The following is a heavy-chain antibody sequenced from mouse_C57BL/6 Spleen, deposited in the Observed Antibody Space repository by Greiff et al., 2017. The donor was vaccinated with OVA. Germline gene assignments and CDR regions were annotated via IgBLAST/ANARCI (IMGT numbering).Heavy chain of an antibody. CDR1: GYTFTDYY. CDR2: INPYNGGT. D-gene: IGHD2-4*01. Sequence: EVKLMESGPVLVKPGASVKMSCKASGYTFTDYYMNWVKQSHGKSLEWIGVINPYNGGTSYNQKFKGKATLTVDKSSSTAYMEPNSLTSEDSAVYYCARGNYDYDVWFAYWGQGTLVTVSA. CDR3: ARGNYDYDVWFAY. V-gene: IGHV1-19*01. J-gene: IGHJ3*01.